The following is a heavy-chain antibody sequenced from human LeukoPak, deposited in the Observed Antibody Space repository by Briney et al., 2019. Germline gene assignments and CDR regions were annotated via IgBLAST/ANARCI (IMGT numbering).Heavy chain of an antibody. CDR1: GGSISRSSYC. CDR2: IYYSGRT. CDR3: ARDYGIAAAGTKAFDI. Sequence: PSETLSLTCTVSGGSISRSSYCWGWIRQPPGKGLEWIGCIYYSGRTYYNPSLKSRVTISVDKSKNQFSLKLSSVTAANRAVYYCARDYGIAAAGTKAFDIWGQGTMVTVSS. J-gene: IGHJ3*02. V-gene: IGHV4-39*07. D-gene: IGHD6-13*01.